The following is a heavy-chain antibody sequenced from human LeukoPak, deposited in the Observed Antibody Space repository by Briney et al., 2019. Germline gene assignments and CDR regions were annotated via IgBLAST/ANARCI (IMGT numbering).Heavy chain of an antibody. V-gene: IGHV3-30-3*01. CDR2: ISYDGSNK. CDR1: GFPFSSYA. CDR3: ARALKMGGGTD. D-gene: IGHD1-1*01. Sequence: PGGSLRLSCAAPGFPFSSYAMHWVPRAPGKGLEWVAVISYDGSNKYYADSVKGRFTISRDNSKNTLYLQMNSLRAEDTAVYYCARALKMGGGTDWGQGTLVTVSS. J-gene: IGHJ4*02.